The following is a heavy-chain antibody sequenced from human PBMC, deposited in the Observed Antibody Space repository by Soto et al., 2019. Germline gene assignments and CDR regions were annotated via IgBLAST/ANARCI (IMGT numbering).Heavy chain of an antibody. D-gene: IGHD2-2*02. Sequence: GESLKISCKGSGYSFTSYWIGWVRQMPGKGLEWMGIIYPGDSNTRYSPSFQGRVTISADKSISSAYLQWSSLKASDTAMYYCARQGYCSNTACYSVDYWGQGTLVTVSS. CDR3: ARQGYCSNTACYSVDY. CDR2: IYPGDSNT. CDR1: GYSFTSYW. J-gene: IGHJ4*02. V-gene: IGHV5-51*01.